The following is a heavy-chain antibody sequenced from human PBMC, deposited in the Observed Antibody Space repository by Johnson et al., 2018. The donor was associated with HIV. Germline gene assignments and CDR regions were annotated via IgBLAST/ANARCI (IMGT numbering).Heavy chain of an antibody. CDR3: ARAKDAAYPYDAFDV. D-gene: IGHD2-15*01. J-gene: IGHJ3*01. CDR1: GFNVDDDA. CDR2: INYNGGST. Sequence: VQLVESGGGVVRPGGSLRLSCSASGFNVDDDALRWVRQVPGKGLEWVSGINYNGGSTDYADSVRDRFSISRDNAKNSVYLQMDSLRGEDTAMYYCARAKDAAYPYDAFDVWGHGTMVIVSA. V-gene: IGHV3-20*04.